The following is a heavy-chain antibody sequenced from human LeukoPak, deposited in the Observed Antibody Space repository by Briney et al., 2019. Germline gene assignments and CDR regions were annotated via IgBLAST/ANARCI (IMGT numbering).Heavy chain of an antibody. CDR1: GFTFSDYY. D-gene: IGHD2-15*01. J-gene: IGHJ3*02. CDR3: ARVGCSGGSCYWGAFDI. V-gene: IGHV3-11*04. Sequence: GGSLRLSCAASGFTFSDYYMSWIRQAPGKGLEWVSYISSSGSTIYYADSVRGRFTISRDIAKNSLYLQMNSLRAEDTAVYYCARVGCSGGSCYWGAFDIWGQGTMVTVSS. CDR2: ISSSGSTI.